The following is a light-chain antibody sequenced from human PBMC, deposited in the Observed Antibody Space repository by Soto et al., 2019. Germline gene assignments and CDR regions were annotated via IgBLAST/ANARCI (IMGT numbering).Light chain of an antibody. CDR1: QSISSW. V-gene: IGKV1-5*03. Sequence: DIQMTQSPSTLSASVGDRVTITCRASQSISSWLAWYQQKPGKAPKSLIYMASNLESGVPSRFSGSGSGTEFTLTISSLQPDDFATYYCQQCNTYPWTFGQGTKVEIK. J-gene: IGKJ1*01. CDR3: QQCNTYPWT. CDR2: MAS.